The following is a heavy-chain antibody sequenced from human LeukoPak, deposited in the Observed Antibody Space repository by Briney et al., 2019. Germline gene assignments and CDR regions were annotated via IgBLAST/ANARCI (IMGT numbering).Heavy chain of an antibody. J-gene: IGHJ4*02. D-gene: IGHD3-10*01. CDR3: ARVPSYSQRFDY. Sequence: SQTLSLTCTVSDGSISSGAYYWSWIRQPPGKGLEWIGYIWHSGSTYYDPSLRSRITMSVDRSKNQFSLKLSSVTAADTAVYYCARVPSYSQRFDYWGQGTLVTVSS. V-gene: IGHV4-30-2*01. CDR2: IWHSGST. CDR1: DGSISSGAYY.